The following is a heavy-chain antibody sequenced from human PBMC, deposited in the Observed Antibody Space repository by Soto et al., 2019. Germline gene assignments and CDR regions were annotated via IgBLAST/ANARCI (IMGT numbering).Heavy chain of an antibody. V-gene: IGHV4-34*01. Sequence: SETLSLTCAVYGGSFSGYYWSWIRQPPGKGLEWIGEINHSGSTNYNPSLKSRVTISVDTSKNQFSLKLSSVTAADTAVYYCARGGGIAVATIHYGMDVWGQGTTVTVSS. CDR2: INHSGST. CDR1: GGSFSGYY. J-gene: IGHJ6*02. CDR3: ARGGGIAVATIHYGMDV. D-gene: IGHD6-19*01.